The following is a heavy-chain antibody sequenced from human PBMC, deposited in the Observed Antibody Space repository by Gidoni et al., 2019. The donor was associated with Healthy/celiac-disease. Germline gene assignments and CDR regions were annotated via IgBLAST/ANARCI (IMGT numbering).Heavy chain of an antibody. J-gene: IGHJ4*02. V-gene: IGHV3-23*01. CDR1: GFTFSSYA. D-gene: IGHD1-26*01. CDR3: AKVKWALLPDY. CDR2: ISGSGGST. Sequence: EVQLLASGGGVVQPGGSLRLSCAASGFTFSSYAMSWVRQAPGKGLELVSAISGSGGSTYYADSVKGLFPISSDNSKNTLDLQMNSLSSEDTAVYYCAKVKWALLPDYWGQGTLVTVSS.